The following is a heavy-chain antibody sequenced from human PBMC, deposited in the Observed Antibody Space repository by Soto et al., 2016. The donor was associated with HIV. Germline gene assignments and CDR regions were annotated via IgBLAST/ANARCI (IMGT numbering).Heavy chain of an antibody. V-gene: IGHV3-74*01. Sequence: EVQLVESGGDLVQPGGAETLLCSLWIHLQQLLDALGPPSSREGAVWVSGINRDKTTTNYADSVKGRFTISRDNAKNILYLEMNSLRDEDTGLYYCTRGVRDDYNSAGLFNYWGQGTLVTVSS. CDR2: INRDKTTT. CDR3: TRGVRDDYNSAGLFNY. D-gene: IGHD3-10*01. J-gene: IGHJ4*02. CDR1: IHLQQLL.